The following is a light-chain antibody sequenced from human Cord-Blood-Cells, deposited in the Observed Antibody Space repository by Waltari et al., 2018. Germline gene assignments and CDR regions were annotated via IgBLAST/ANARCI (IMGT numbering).Light chain of an antibody. Sequence: IVLTPSPGTVSLSRGDRATLSCRDSQSVRSSYLAWYQQKPGQAPSVLTYGASSRATGLPDRFSGSGSGTDFTLTISRLEPEDFAVYYCQQYGSSPYTFGQGTKLEIK. CDR3: QQYGSSPYT. V-gene: IGKV3-20*01. CDR1: QSVRSSY. CDR2: GAS. J-gene: IGKJ2*01.